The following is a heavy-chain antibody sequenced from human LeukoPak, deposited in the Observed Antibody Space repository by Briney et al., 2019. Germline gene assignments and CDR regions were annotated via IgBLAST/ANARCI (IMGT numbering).Heavy chain of an antibody. J-gene: IGHJ5*02. CDR3: ARDYTGYFP. Sequence: PGGSLRLSCAASGFTFSQYWMSWVRQAPGKGLEWVANIKTDGSEKYYVDSVKGRFTISRDNAKNSLYLQMNSLRAEDTAVYYCARDYTGYFPWGQGTLVIVSS. CDR1: GFTFSQYW. D-gene: IGHD3-9*01. CDR2: IKTDGSEK. V-gene: IGHV3-7*03.